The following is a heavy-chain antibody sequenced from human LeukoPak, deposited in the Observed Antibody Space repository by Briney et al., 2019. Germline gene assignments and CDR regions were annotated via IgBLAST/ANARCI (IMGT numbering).Heavy chain of an antibody. CDR2: ISAYNGNT. J-gene: IGHJ4*02. CDR3: ARDPPAYYDSSAYYYGDY. D-gene: IGHD3-22*01. Sequence: ASVKVSCKASGGTFSSYAISWVRQAPGQGLEWMGWISAYNGNTNYAQKLQGRVTMTTDTSTSTAYMELRSLRSDDTAVYYCARDPPAYYDSSAYYYGDYWGQGTLVTVSS. V-gene: IGHV1-18*01. CDR1: GGTFSSYA.